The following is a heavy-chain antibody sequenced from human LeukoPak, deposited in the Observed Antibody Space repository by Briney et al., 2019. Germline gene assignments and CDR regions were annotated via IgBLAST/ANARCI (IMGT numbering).Heavy chain of an antibody. D-gene: IGHD5-18*01. Sequence: GGSLRLSCAASGFTFCSYSMNWVRQAPGKGLEWVSSISSSSSYIYYADSVKGRFTISRDNAKNSLYLQMNSLRAEDTAVYYCARDGDVDTAMVSSYFDYWGQGTLVTVSS. CDR2: ISSSSSYI. CDR3: ARDGDVDTAMVSSYFDY. CDR1: GFTFCSYS. V-gene: IGHV3-21*01. J-gene: IGHJ4*02.